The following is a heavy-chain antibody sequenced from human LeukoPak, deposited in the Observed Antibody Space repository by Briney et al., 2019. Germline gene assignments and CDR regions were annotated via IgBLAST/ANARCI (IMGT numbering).Heavy chain of an antibody. Sequence: PSETLSLTCTVSGGSISSNFWSWIRQPPGKGLEWIGYIYDSGTTSYNPSLKSRATISGDTSKNQFSLKLNSLTAADTAVYYCARGKPNWNPPDYWGQGTLVIVSS. CDR2: IYDSGTT. CDR1: GGSISSNF. D-gene: IGHD1-1*01. CDR3: ARGKPNWNPPDY. V-gene: IGHV4-59*08. J-gene: IGHJ4*02.